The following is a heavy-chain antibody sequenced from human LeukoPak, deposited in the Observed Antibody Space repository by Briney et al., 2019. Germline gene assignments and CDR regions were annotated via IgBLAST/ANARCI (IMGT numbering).Heavy chain of an antibody. Sequence: ASVKVSCKASGGTFSSYAISWVRQAPGQGLEWMGGIIPIFGTANYAQKFQGRVTITTDESTSTAYMELSSLRSEDTAVYYCARGLTTLGYCSSTSCYNNWFDPWGQGTLVTVSS. CDR3: ARGLTTLGYCSSTSCYNNWFDP. V-gene: IGHV1-69*05. CDR2: IIPIFGTA. J-gene: IGHJ5*02. CDR1: GGTFSSYA. D-gene: IGHD2-2*02.